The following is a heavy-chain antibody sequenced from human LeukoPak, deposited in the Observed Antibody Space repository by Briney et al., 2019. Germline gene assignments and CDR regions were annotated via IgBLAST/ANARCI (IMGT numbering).Heavy chain of an antibody. J-gene: IGHJ3*02. Sequence: GGSLRLSCAASGFTFSSYEMNWVRQAPGKGLEWVSYISSSGTTISYADSVKGRFTISRDNAKNSLYLQMNSLRAEDTAVYYCARTYCGGDCYSGTWAFDIWGQGTMVTVSS. D-gene: IGHD2-21*02. V-gene: IGHV3-48*03. CDR3: ARTYCGGDCYSGTWAFDI. CDR2: ISSSGTTI. CDR1: GFTFSSYE.